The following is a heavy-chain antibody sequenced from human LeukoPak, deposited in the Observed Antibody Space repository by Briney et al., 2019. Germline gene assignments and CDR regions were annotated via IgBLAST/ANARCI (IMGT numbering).Heavy chain of an antibody. Sequence: GASVKVSCKASGYTFTSYYMHWVRQAPGQGLEWMGIINPSGGSTSYAQKFQGRVTMTRDTSTSTVYMELSSLRSEDTAVYYCARLRSSGYYDSGGHFDYWGQGTLVTVSS. CDR1: GYTFTSYY. CDR2: INPSGGST. CDR3: ARLRSSGYYDSGGHFDY. J-gene: IGHJ4*02. D-gene: IGHD3-22*01. V-gene: IGHV1-46*01.